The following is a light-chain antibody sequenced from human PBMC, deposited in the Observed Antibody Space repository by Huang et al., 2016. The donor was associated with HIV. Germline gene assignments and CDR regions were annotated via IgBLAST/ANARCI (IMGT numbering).Light chain of an antibody. CDR2: KAS. J-gene: IGKJ1*01. CDR3: QQSNSYSWT. Sequence: DIQMTQSPSTLSASVGDRVTITCRASQSLSSWLAWYQQKPGKAPKLLIYKASSLESGVPSRCSGSISGTEFTLTISSLQPDDFATYYCQQSNSYSWTFGQGTKVEIK. V-gene: IGKV1-5*03. CDR1: QSLSSW.